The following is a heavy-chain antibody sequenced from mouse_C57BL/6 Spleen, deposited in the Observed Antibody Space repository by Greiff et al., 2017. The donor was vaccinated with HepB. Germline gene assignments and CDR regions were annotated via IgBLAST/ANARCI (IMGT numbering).Heavy chain of an antibody. CDR1: GFTFSDYG. CDR2: ISSGSSTI. J-gene: IGHJ4*01. D-gene: IGHD1-1*02. CDR3: ARKVGLYAMDY. Sequence: EVHLVESGGGLVKPGGSLKLSCAASGFTFSDYGMHWVRQAPEKGLEWVAYISSGSSTIYYADTVKGRFTISRDNAKNTLFLQMTSLRSEDTAMYYCARKVGLYAMDYWGQGTSVTVSS. V-gene: IGHV5-17*01.